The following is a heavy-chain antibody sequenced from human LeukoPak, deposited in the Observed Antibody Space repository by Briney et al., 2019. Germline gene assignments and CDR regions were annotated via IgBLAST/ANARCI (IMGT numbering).Heavy chain of an antibody. CDR3: AKDHDDSSGPGDY. Sequence: PGGSLRLSCAASGFTFSSHSMNWVRQAPGKGLGWVSYISSSGSTIYYADSVKGRFSISRDNAKNSLHLQMNSLRAEDTAVYYCAKDHDDSSGPGDYWGQGTLVTVSS. CDR2: ISSSGSTI. J-gene: IGHJ4*02. V-gene: IGHV3-48*01. D-gene: IGHD3-22*01. CDR1: GFTFSSHS.